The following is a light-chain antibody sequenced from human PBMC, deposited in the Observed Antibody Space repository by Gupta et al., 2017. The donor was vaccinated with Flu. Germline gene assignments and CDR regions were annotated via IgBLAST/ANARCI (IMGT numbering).Light chain of an antibody. CDR2: GAS. J-gene: IGKJ1*01. Sequence: EIVLTQSPGTLSLSPGERGTLSCRASQILSDNYLAWFQHKPGRAPRLLIYGASNRAAGIPDRFSGSGSGADFTLTISRLEPEDFAVYYCQQYDPSPPTWTFGPGTKVEIK. CDR3: QQYDPSPPTWT. CDR1: QILSDNY. V-gene: IGKV3-20*01.